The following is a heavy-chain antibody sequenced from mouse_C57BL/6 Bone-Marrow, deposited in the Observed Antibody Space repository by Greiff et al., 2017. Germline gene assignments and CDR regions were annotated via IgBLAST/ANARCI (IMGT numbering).Heavy chain of an antibody. CDR2: IYPRDGST. Sequence: VQLVASGPELVKPGASVQLSCKASGYTFTSYDINWVKQRPGQGLEWIGWIYPRDGSTKYNEKFKGKDTLTVDTSSSTAYMELHSLTSEDSAVYFCARGGTVALDYWGQGTTLTVSS. J-gene: IGHJ2*01. D-gene: IGHD1-1*01. V-gene: IGHV1-85*01. CDR3: ARGGTVALDY. CDR1: GYTFTSYD.